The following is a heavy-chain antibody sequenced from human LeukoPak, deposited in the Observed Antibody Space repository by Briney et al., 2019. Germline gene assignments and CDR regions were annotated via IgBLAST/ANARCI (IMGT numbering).Heavy chain of an antibody. Sequence: ASVKVSCKASGYTFTGYYMHWVRQAPGQGLEWMGWINPNSGNTGYAQKFQGRVTMTRNTSISTAYMELSSLRSEDTAVYYCARDCSGGSCYSDAFDIWGQGTMVTVSS. CDR2: INPNSGNT. CDR3: ARDCSGGSCYSDAFDI. CDR1: GYTFTGYY. D-gene: IGHD2-15*01. V-gene: IGHV1-8*02. J-gene: IGHJ3*02.